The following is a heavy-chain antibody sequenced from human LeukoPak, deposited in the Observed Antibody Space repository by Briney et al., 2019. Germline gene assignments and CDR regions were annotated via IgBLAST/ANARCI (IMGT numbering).Heavy chain of an antibody. CDR1: GLTFSSYG. J-gene: IGHJ4*02. V-gene: IGHV3-33*01. Sequence: GGSLRLSCAASGLTFSSYGMHWVRQAPGKGLEWVAVIWYDGSNKYYADSVKGRFTISRDNSKNTLYLQMNSLRAEDTAVYYCARAPITSPFYFDYWGQGTLVTVSS. D-gene: IGHD2-2*01. CDR2: IWYDGSNK. CDR3: ARAPITSPFYFDY.